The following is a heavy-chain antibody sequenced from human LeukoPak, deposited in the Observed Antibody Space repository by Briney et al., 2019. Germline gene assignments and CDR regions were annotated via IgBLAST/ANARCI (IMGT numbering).Heavy chain of an antibody. V-gene: IGHV1-8*01. CDR1: GYTFTNYD. CDR2: MNPNSGNT. CDR3: ARMGCSSTSCYVDP. D-gene: IGHD2-2*01. Sequence: GASVKVSCKASGYTFTNYDINWVRQATGQGLEWMGWMNPNSGNTAYAQNFQGRVTMTRDTSISTIYMELSSLRSEDTAVYYCARMGCSSTSCYVDPWGQGTLVTVSS. J-gene: IGHJ5*02.